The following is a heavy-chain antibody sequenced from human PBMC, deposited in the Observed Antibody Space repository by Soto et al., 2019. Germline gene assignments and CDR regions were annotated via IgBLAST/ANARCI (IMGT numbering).Heavy chain of an antibody. CDR3: ARSYMVRGVIHDY. CDR2: IYPGDSDT. D-gene: IGHD3-10*01. CDR1: GYSFTSYW. J-gene: IGHJ4*02. Sequence: GESLKISCKGSGYSFTSYWIGWVRQMPGKGLEWMGIIYPGDSDTRYSPSFQGHVTISADKSISTAYLQWSSLKASDTAMYYCARSYMVRGVIHDYWGQGTLVTVSS. V-gene: IGHV5-51*01.